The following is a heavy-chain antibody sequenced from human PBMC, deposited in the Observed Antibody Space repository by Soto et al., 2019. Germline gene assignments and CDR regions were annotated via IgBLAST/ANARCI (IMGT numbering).Heavy chain of an antibody. Sequence: PGEALKISCKCSGYSFTSLLIVVVRQMPGKGLEWMGIINPVDSDTRYSPSFEGQVALSADKSINTAYLQWNSLKAADTAMYYCVRKDSNGWYDFWGQGTMVTVSS. CDR3: VRKDSNGWYDF. D-gene: IGHD3-22*01. CDR2: INPVDSDT. CDR1: GYSFTSLL. J-gene: IGHJ5*01. V-gene: IGHV5-51*01.